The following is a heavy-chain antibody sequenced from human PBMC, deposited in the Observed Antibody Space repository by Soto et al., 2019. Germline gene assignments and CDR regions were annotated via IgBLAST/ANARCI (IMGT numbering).Heavy chain of an antibody. D-gene: IGHD3-3*01. CDR2: IYYSGST. V-gene: IGHV4-39*01. CDR1: GGSISSSSYY. Sequence: SETLSLTCTVSGGSISSSSYYWGWIRQPPGKGLEWIGSIYYSGSTYYNPSLKSRVTISVDTSKNQFSLKLSSVTAADTAVYYCARREWSGYYRKPNWFDPWGQGTLVTVSS. J-gene: IGHJ5*02. CDR3: ARREWSGYYRKPNWFDP.